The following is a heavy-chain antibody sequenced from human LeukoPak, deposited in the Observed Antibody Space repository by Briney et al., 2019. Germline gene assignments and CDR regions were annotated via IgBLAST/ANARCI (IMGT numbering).Heavy chain of an antibody. J-gene: IGHJ4*02. CDR3: ARTMVKVGYGLSDGGFDY. V-gene: IGHV4-59*08. D-gene: IGHD3-10*01. Sequence: PSETLSLTCTVSGGSISSYYWSWIRQPPGKGLEWIGYIYYSGSTNYNPSLKSRVTISVDTSKNQFSLKLSSVTAADTAVYYCARTMVKVGYGLSDGGFDYWGQGTLVTVSS. CDR2: IYYSGST. CDR1: GGSISSYY.